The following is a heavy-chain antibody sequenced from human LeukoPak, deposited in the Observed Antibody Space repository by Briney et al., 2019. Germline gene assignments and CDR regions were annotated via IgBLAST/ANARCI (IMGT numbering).Heavy chain of an antibody. D-gene: IGHD6-13*01. CDR2: TYYRSKWYN. J-gene: IGHJ2*01. CDR3: ARGSKGSSPYWYFGL. V-gene: IGHV6-1*01. CDR1: GDSVSSNSAT. Sequence: SQTLSLTFAISGDSVSSNSATWNWIRQSPSRGLEWLGRTYYRSKWYNDYSAPVKSRITINPDTSKNQLSLHPNSVTAEDTAVYYCARGSKGSSPYWYFGLWGRGTLVTVSS.